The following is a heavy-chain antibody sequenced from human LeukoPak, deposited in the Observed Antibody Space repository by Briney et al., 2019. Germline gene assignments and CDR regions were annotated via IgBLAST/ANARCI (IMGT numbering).Heavy chain of an antibody. CDR3: ARVEVFGENWYYYYYYMDV. Sequence: GGSLRLSCAASGFTFSSYSMNWVRQAPGKGLEWVSSISSSSSYIYYADSVKGRFTISRDNAKNSLYLQMNSLRAEDTAVYYCARVEVFGENWYYYYYYMDVWGKGTTVTISS. V-gene: IGHV3-21*01. D-gene: IGHD3-10*01. CDR2: ISSSSSYI. J-gene: IGHJ6*03. CDR1: GFTFSSYS.